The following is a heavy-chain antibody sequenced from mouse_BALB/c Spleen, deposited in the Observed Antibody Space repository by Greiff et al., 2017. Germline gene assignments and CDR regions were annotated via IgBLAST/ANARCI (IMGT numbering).Heavy chain of an antibody. CDR2: ISTYYGDA. Sequence: QVQLKQSGAELVRPGVSVKISCKGSGYTFTDYAMHWVKQSHAKSLEWIGVISTYYGDASYNQKFKGKATMTVDKSSSTAYMELARLTSEDSAIYYCARETTMTLFAYWGQGTLVTVSA. D-gene: IGHD2-4*01. V-gene: IGHV1S137*01. J-gene: IGHJ3*01. CDR1: GYTFTDYA. CDR3: ARETTMTLFAY.